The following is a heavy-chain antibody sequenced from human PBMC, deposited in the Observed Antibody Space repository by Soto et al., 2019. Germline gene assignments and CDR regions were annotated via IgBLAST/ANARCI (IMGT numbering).Heavy chain of an antibody. J-gene: IGHJ4*02. Sequence: EVQLVESGGGLVKPGGSLRLSCAASGFTFSSYSMNWVRQAPGKGLEWVSSISSSSSYIYYADSVKGRFTISRDNAKNSRYLQMNSLRAEDTAVYYCASEIQVVVVAATPNLFEYWGQGTLVTVSS. D-gene: IGHD2-15*01. V-gene: IGHV3-21*01. CDR2: ISSSSSYI. CDR3: ASEIQVVVVAATPNLFEY. CDR1: GFTFSSYS.